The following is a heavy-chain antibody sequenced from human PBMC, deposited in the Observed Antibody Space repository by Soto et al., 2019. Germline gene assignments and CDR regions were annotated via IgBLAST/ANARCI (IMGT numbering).Heavy chain of an antibody. J-gene: IGHJ4*02. D-gene: IGHD3-10*01. CDR2: INHSGST. CDR1: GGSFSGYY. Sequence: PSETLSLTCAVYGGSFSGYYWTWIRQPPGTGLEWIGEINHSGSTNYNPSLKSRVIISVDTSKNQFSLKLTSVTAADTAVYYCARGPERITMVRGDSTFDYWGQGTLVTVSS. CDR3: ARGPERITMVRGDSTFDY. V-gene: IGHV4-34*01.